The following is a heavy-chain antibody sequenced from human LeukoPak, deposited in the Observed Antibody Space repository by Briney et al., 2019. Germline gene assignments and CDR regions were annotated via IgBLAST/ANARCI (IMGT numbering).Heavy chain of an antibody. CDR1: GYTFTSYY. CDR2: INPSGGST. V-gene: IGHV1-46*01. Sequence: ASVKVSCKASGYTFTSYYMHWVRQAPGQGLEWMGIINPSGGSTSYAQKFQGGVTMTRDTSTSTVYMELSSLRSEDTAVYYCARDRVTVTYYYYYYGMDLWGQGTTVTVSS. J-gene: IGHJ6*02. CDR3: ARDRVTVTYYYYYYGMDL. D-gene: IGHD4-17*01.